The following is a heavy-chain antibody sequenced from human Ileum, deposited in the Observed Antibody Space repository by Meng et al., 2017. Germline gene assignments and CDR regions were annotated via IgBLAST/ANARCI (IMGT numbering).Heavy chain of an antibody. V-gene: IGHV3-53*02. Sequence: EWELVGTGGGLIQPGWSLRLSCAASGFTVSSNYMSWVRQAPGKGLEWVSVIYSGGSTYYADSVKGRFTISRDNSRNTLYLQMNSLRADDTAVYYCVREQYESRGHWGQGTLVTVSS. CDR2: IYSGGST. J-gene: IGHJ4*02. CDR1: GFTVSSNY. CDR3: VREQYESRGH. D-gene: IGHD3-22*01.